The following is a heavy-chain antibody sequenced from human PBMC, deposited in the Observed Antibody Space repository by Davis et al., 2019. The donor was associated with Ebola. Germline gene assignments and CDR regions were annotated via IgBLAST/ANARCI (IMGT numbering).Heavy chain of an antibody. V-gene: IGHV4-61*05. Sequence: SETLSLTCTVSGGSISRKTYYWGWIRQPPGRGLEWIGYMYYRGSTNYNPSLKSRVTISVDTSKNQFALKLSSVTAADTAVYYCARADYGSGSYFNAYYYMDVWGKGTTVTVSS. CDR1: GGSISRKTYY. CDR2: MYYRGST. D-gene: IGHD3-10*01. CDR3: ARADYGSGSYFNAYYYMDV. J-gene: IGHJ6*03.